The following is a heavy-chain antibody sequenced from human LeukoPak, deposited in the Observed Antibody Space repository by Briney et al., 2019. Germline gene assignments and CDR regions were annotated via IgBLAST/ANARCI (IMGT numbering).Heavy chain of an antibody. J-gene: IGHJ4*02. CDR3: ARTIAAADS. Sequence: GSSLRLSCAASGFTFSNFGMHWVRQAPGKGLEWVAVISDDGSNIHYADSVKGRFTISRDNFRNTLFLQTSSLRGEDTAVYYCARTIAAADSWGQGTLVTVSS. CDR1: GFTFSNFG. V-gene: IGHV3-30*03. CDR2: ISDDGSNI. D-gene: IGHD6-13*01.